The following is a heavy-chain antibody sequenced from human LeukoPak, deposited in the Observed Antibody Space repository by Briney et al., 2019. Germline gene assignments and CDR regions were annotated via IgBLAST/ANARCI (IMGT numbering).Heavy chain of an antibody. CDR1: GGTFSSYA. D-gene: IGHD2-2*01. Sequence: SVKVSCKASGGTFSSYAISWVRQAPGQGLEWMGGIIPIFGTANYAQKFQGRVTITTDESTSTAYMELSSLRSEDTAVYYCAISLYCSSTSCSGVQFDPRGQGTLVTVSS. CDR3: AISLYCSSTSCSGVQFDP. CDR2: IIPIFGTA. J-gene: IGHJ5*02. V-gene: IGHV1-69*05.